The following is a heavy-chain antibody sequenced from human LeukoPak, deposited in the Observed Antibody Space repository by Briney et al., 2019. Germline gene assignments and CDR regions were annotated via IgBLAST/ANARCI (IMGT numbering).Heavy chain of an antibody. Sequence: PGGSLRLSCAASGFIFSSYSMYWVRVAPGFATDRVAFIRYDGSDKYYADSVKGRFTISRDNSNDTLYLQMNSLRAEDTAVYYCAKDTTTVTSQGDYWGQGTLVTVSS. CDR2: IRYDGSDK. J-gene: IGHJ4*02. CDR1: GFIFSSYS. V-gene: IGHV3-30*02. CDR3: AKDTTTVTSQGDY. D-gene: IGHD4-17*01.